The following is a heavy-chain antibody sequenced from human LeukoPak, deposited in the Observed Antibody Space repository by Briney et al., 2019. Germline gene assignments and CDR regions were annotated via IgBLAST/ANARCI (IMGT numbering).Heavy chain of an antibody. J-gene: IGHJ4*02. D-gene: IGHD6-19*01. Sequence: PGGSLRLSCVASGFTFSSYAMNWVRQAPGKGLEWVSGISGSGVSTYYADSVKGRFTISRDNSKNTLYLQMNSLRAEDTAVYYCAKDPTNIAVAGTSDYWGQGTLVTVSS. CDR3: AKDPTNIAVAGTSDY. V-gene: IGHV3-23*01. CDR1: GFTFSSYA. CDR2: ISGSGVST.